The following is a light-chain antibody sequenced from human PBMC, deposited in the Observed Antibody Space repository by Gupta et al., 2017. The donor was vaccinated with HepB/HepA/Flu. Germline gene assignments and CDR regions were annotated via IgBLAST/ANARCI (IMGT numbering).Light chain of an antibody. J-gene: IGLJ3*02. CDR2: DVS. CDR3: CSYAGSYTWV. V-gene: IGLV2-11*01. Sequence: QSALTQPRSVSASPGQSVTISCTGTSSDVGSYNYVSWYQQHPGEAPKVMIYDVSKRPAGVPDRFSGSKSGNTASLTISGLQAEDEADYYCCSYAGSYTWVFGGGIKLTVL. CDR1: SSDVGSYNY.